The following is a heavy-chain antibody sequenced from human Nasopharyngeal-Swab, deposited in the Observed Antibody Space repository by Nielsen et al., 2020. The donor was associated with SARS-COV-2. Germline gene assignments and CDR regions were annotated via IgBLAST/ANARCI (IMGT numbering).Heavy chain of an antibody. CDR1: GFIFSNYW. J-gene: IGHJ5*02. CDR3: ARPLSRDSTWTTEANWFDP. V-gene: IGHV3-74*01. D-gene: IGHD6-13*01. CDR2: IRGDGSDP. Sequence: GGSLRLSCAGSGFIFSNYWMHWVRQAPGKGLVWVSRIRGDGSDPSYADSVKGRFTISRANSENTVYLQMNSLRAEDTALYHCARPLSRDSTWTTEANWFDPWGQGTLVTVSS.